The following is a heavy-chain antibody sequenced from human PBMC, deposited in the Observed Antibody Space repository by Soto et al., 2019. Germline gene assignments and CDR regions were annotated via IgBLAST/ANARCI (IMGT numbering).Heavy chain of an antibody. CDR1: TETFNNYG. V-gene: IGHV1-18*04. Sequence: VASVKVSCKASTETFNNYGIAWVRQAPGQGLEGMGWISTYNGNANTYHKKRFQGRFTMTSDSASNTADMELRSLTPDDTAVYYCAGGGQKIVYTSIGPWGQGTLVTVSS. J-gene: IGHJ5*02. CDR2: ISTYNGNANT. D-gene: IGHD2-8*01. CDR3: AGGGQKIVYTSIGP.